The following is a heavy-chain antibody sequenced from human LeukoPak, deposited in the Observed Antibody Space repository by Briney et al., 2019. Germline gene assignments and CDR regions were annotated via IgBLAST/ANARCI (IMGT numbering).Heavy chain of an antibody. CDR1: GFTFTSSA. D-gene: IGHD3-3*01. V-gene: IGHV1-58*01. J-gene: IGHJ4*02. CDR2: IVVGSGNT. CDR3: AAVPYYDFWSGYYTCDY. Sequence: SVKVSCKASGFTFTSSAVQWVRQARGQRLEWIGWIVVGSGNTNYAQKFQERVTITRDMSTSTAYMELSSLRSEDTAVYYCAAVPYYDFWSGYYTCDYWGQGALVTVSS.